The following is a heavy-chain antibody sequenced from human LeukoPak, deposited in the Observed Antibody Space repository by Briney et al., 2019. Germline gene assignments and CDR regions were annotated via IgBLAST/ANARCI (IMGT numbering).Heavy chain of an antibody. J-gene: IGHJ4*02. CDR3: ARDRYGDYVGTFDY. Sequence: GGSLRLSCAASGFTFSSYGMHWVRQAPGKGLEWVAVISYDGSNKYYADSVKGRFTISRDNSKNTLYLQMNSLRAEDTAVYYCARDRYGDYVGTFDYWGQGTLVTVSS. D-gene: IGHD4-17*01. V-gene: IGHV3-30*03. CDR1: GFTFSSYG. CDR2: ISYDGSNK.